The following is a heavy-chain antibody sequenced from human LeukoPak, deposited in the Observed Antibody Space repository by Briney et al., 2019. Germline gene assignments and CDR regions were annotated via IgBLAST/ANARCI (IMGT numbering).Heavy chain of an antibody. V-gene: IGHV4-59*08. D-gene: IGHD4-17*01. CDR3: ARFSDYGWFDP. CDR2: IYYSGST. Sequence: SETLSLTCTVSGGSISSYYWSWIRQPPGKGLEWIGYIYYSGSTNYNPSLESRVTISIDTSKNQFSLKLSSVTAADTAVYYCARFSDYGWFDPWGQGTLVTVSS. CDR1: GGSISSYY. J-gene: IGHJ5*02.